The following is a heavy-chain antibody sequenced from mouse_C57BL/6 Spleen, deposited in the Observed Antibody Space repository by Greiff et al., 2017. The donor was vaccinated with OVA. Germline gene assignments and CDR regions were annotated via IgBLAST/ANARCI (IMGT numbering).Heavy chain of an antibody. D-gene: IGHD1-1*01. V-gene: IGHV5-17*01. J-gene: IGHJ2*01. CDR2: ISSGSSTI. CDR1: GFTFSDYG. CDR3: ARELYGSPLFDY. Sequence: DVKLVESGGGLVKPGGSLKLSCAASGFTFSDYGMHWVRQAPEKGLEWVAYISSGSSTIYYADTVKGRFTISRDNAKNTLFLQMTSLRSEDTAMYYCARELYGSPLFDYWGQGTTLTVSS.